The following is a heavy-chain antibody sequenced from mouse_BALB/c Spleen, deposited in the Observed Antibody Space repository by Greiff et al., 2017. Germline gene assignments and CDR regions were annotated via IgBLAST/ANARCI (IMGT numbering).Heavy chain of an antibody. CDR2: ISSGSSTI. CDR3: ARSRVCYAMDY. D-gene: IGHD2-10*02. V-gene: IGHV5-17*02. J-gene: IGHJ4*01. Sequence: EVHLVESGGGLVQPGGSRKLSCAASGFTFSSFGMHWVRQAPGKGLEWVAYISSGSSTIYYADTVKGRFTITSDNPKNTLFLQNTSLRSEDTAMYYCARSRVCYAMDYWGQGTSVTVSS. CDR1: GFTFSSFG.